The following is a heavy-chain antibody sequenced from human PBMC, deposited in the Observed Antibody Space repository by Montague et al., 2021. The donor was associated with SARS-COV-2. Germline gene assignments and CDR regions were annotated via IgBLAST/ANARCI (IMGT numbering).Heavy chain of an antibody. Sequence: CAISGDSVSSNSATWNWIRQSPSRGLEWLGRTYYRSKWYNDYAVXVKSRITIDPDRSKHQFSLHLNSVTPEDTAVYYCARIPVGSNYYFDFWGQGTLVTVSS. CDR2: TYYRSKWYN. J-gene: IGHJ4*02. D-gene: IGHD4-11*01. CDR1: GDSVSSNSAT. V-gene: IGHV6-1*01. CDR3: ARIPVGSNYYFDF.